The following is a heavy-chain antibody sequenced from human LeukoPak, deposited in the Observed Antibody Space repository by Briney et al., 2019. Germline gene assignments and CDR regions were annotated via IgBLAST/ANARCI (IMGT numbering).Heavy chain of an antibody. V-gene: IGHV4-59*01. CDR2: IHHTGIT. CDR3: ARGRVSSSSWYSTYYYYFHVDG. D-gene: IGHD6-13*01. Sequence: SETLSLTFSVSDDSITNYHWTRIGPPPGEGLGWFGYIHHTGITNYNHSLHSRATISRNTSKNHYSLEMSSATAADTAVYFCARGRVSSSSWYSTYYYYFHVDGWGKGTTVTVSS. J-gene: IGHJ6*03. CDR1: DDSITNYH.